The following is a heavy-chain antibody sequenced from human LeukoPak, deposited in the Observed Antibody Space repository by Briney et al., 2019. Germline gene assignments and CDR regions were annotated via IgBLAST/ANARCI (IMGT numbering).Heavy chain of an antibody. Sequence: SETLSLTCTVSGGSISSYYWSWIRQPAGKGLEWIGCIYYSGSTNYNPSLKSRVTISVDTSKNQFSLKLSSVTAADTAVYYCARDVGYCSSTSCYRAGGYWGQRTLVTVSS. CDR3: ARDVGYCSSTSCYRAGGY. V-gene: IGHV4-59*01. J-gene: IGHJ4*02. D-gene: IGHD2-2*01. CDR1: GGSISSYY. CDR2: IYYSGST.